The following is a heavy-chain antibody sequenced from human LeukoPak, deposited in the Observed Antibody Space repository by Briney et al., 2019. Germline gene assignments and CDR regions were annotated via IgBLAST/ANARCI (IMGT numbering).Heavy chain of an antibody. J-gene: IGHJ4*02. Sequence: PGGSLRLSCAASGFTFSSYAMHWVRQAPGKGLEWVAVISYDGSNKYYADSVKGRFTISRDNSKNTLYLQMNSLRAEDTAVYYCARETSPGRATGFDYWGQGTLVTVSS. CDR3: ARETSPGRATGFDY. CDR2: ISYDGSNK. D-gene: IGHD2-15*01. V-gene: IGHV3-30-3*01. CDR1: GFTFSSYA.